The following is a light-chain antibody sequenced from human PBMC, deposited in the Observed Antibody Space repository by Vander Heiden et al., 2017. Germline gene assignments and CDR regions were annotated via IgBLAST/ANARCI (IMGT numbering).Light chain of an antibody. V-gene: IGKV1-5*03. J-gene: IGKJ2*01. Sequence: DIQMTQSPSTLSASVGDRVTLTCRASQSISSWLAWYQQKPGKAPKLLIYKASSLESGVPSRFSGSGSGTEFTLTISSRQPDDFATYYCQQYKSYSPYTFGQGTKLEIK. CDR3: QQYKSYSPYT. CDR2: KAS. CDR1: QSISSW.